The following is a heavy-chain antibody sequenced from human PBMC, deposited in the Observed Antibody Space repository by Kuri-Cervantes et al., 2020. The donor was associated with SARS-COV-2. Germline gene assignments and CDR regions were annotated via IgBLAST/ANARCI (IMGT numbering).Heavy chain of an antibody. J-gene: IGHJ4*02. Sequence: ASVTVSCKASGYTFTGYYMHWVRQAPGQGLEWMGWINPNSGGTNYAQKFQGRVTITADKSTSTAYMELSSLRSEDTAVYYCARGLGVVTHFDYWGQGTLVTVSS. V-gene: IGHV1-2*02. CDR2: INPNSGGT. CDR3: ARGLGVVTHFDY. CDR1: GYTFTGYY. D-gene: IGHD2-21*02.